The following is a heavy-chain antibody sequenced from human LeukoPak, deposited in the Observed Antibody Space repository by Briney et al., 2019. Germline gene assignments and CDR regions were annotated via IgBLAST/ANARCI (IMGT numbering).Heavy chain of an antibody. CDR2: VYYSGST. CDR1: GGSISSSGYY. J-gene: IGHJ4*02. Sequence: PSQTLSLTCTVSGGSISSSGYYWSWIRQHPGKGLEWIGSVYYSGSTYYNPSLKSRVTISADTSRNQFSLKLSSVTAADTAVYYCATFRALLHYFDYWGQGTLVTVSS. V-gene: IGHV4-39*01. CDR3: ATFRALLHYFDY.